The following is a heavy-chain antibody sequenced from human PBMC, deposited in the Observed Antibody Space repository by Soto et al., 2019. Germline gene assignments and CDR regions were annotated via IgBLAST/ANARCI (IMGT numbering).Heavy chain of an antibody. CDR1: GFTFSSYS. D-gene: IGHD3-22*01. V-gene: IGHV3-21*01. Sequence: LRLSCAASGFTFSSYSMNWVRQAPGKGLEWVSSISSSSSYIYYADSVKGRFTISRDNAKNSLYLQMNSLRAEDTAVYYCARVYSTGYYDGPFDYWGQGTLVTVS. CDR3: ARVYSTGYYDGPFDY. CDR2: ISSSSSYI. J-gene: IGHJ4*02.